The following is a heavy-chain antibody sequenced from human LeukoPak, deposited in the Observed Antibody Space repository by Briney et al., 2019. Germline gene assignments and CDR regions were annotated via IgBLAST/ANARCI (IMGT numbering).Heavy chain of an antibody. CDR2: ISSSGSTI. D-gene: IGHD3-16*01. Sequence: GGSLRLSCAASGFTFSSYEMNWVRQAPGKGLEWVSYISSSGSTIYYADSVEGRFTISRDNAKNSLYLQMNSLRAEDTAVYYCAREGSFYAYGMDVWGQGTTVTVSS. V-gene: IGHV3-48*03. CDR3: AREGSFYAYGMDV. J-gene: IGHJ6*02. CDR1: GFTFSSYE.